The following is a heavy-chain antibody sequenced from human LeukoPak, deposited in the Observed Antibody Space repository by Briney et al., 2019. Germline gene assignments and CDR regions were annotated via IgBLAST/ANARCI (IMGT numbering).Heavy chain of an antibody. V-gene: IGHV3-53*01. CDR1: GFTVSSTH. CDR2: TYTGGNS. D-gene: IGHD3-22*01. Sequence: PGGSLRLSCEASGFTVSSTHMVWVRQAPGKGLEWVSVTYTGGNSYYAGSVQGRFIISRDISKNTLYLQMNNLRAEDSALYYCARGGRGFAAVVAPRSFDIWGQGTMVTVSS. CDR3: ARGGRGFAAVVAPRSFDI. J-gene: IGHJ3*02.